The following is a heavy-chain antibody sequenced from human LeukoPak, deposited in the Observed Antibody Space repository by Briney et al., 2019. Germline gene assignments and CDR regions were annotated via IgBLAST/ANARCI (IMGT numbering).Heavy chain of an antibody. J-gene: IGHJ4*02. CDR1: GLTFSSYG. Sequence: PGGSLRLSCAASGLTFSSYGMHWVRQAPGKGLEWVAFIRYDGSNKYYADSVKGRFTISRDNSKNTLYLQMNSLRAEDTAVYYCVKDPHTAPRYFDYWGQGTLVTVSS. V-gene: IGHV3-30*02. CDR2: IRYDGSNK. CDR3: VKDPHTAPRYFDY. D-gene: IGHD5-18*01.